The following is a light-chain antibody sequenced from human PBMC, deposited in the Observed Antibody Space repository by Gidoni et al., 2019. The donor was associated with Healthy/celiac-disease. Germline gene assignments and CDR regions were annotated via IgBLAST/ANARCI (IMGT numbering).Light chain of an antibody. J-gene: IGKJ4*01. CDR3: QQYYSTPLT. V-gene: IGKV4-1*01. Sequence: DIAMTQSPDSLAASLGERATINCKSSQSVLYSSHNKNYLAWYQQKPGQPPKLLIYWASTRESGVPDRFSGSGSGTDFTLTISSLQAEDVAVYYCQQYYSTPLTFGGGTKVEIK. CDR1: QSVLYSSHNKNY. CDR2: WAS.